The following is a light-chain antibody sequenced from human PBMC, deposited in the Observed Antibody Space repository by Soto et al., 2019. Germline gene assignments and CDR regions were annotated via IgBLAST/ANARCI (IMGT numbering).Light chain of an antibody. CDR2: GAS. J-gene: IGKJ2*01. CDR3: QQYGSSPRYT. Sequence: EIVLTQSPGTLSLSPGERATLSCRASQSVSSSYLAWYQQKPGQAPRLLIYGASGRATGIPDRFSGSGSGTAVILTISRLEPEDFAVYYCQQYGSSPRYTFGQGTKLEIK. CDR1: QSVSSSY. V-gene: IGKV3-20*01.